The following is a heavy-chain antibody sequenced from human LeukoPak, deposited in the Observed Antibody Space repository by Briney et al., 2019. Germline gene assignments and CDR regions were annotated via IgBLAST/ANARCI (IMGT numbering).Heavy chain of an antibody. CDR2: SNTIFGTT. D-gene: IGHD4-17*01. CDR3: ARGTTVTTAVLVPNDAFDI. V-gene: IGHV1-69*01. Sequence: SVKVSCKASGGAFKGYAINWVRQAPGQGLEWMGGSNTIFGTTNFAPKSQGRVTIAADESTSTAYMELTSLKSEDPAVYYCARGTTVTTAVLVPNDAFDIWGQGTMVTVSS. CDR1: GGAFKGYA. J-gene: IGHJ3*02.